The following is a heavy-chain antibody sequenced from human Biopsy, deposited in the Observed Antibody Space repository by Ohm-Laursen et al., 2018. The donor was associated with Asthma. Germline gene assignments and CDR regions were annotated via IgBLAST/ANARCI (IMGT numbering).Heavy chain of an antibody. D-gene: IGHD3-3*02. V-gene: IGHV3-21*06. CDR2: ITDTSRYI. Sequence: SLRLSCAASGFTFSHYNMNWVHQAPGKGLEWVSSITDTSRYIKYADSVKGRFTISRDNAKNSLYLQMNSLRAEDTAVYYCARTFHFWSPYHAEHYQLWGQGTLVTVPS. CDR1: GFTFSHYN. J-gene: IGHJ1*01. CDR3: ARTFHFWSPYHAEHYQL.